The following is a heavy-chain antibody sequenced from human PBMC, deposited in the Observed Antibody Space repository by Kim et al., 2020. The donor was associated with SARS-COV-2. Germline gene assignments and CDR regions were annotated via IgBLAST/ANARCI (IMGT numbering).Heavy chain of an antibody. J-gene: IGHJ3*02. CDR2: IYYSGST. Sequence: SETLSLTCTVSGGSISSSSYYWGWIRQPPGKGLEWIGSIYYSGSTYYNPSLKSRVTISVDTSKNQFSLKLSSVTAADTAVYYCARVVLRYFDWLPPVAFDIWGQGTMVTVSS. D-gene: IGHD3-9*01. V-gene: IGHV4-39*07. CDR1: GGSISSSSYY. CDR3: ARVVLRYFDWLPPVAFDI.